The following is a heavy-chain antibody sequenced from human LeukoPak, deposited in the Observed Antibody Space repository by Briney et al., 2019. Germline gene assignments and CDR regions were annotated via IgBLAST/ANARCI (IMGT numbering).Heavy chain of an antibody. CDR2: IRYDGSNK. CDR1: GFTVSSNY. Sequence: GGSLRLSCAASGFTVSSNYMSWVRQAPGKGLEWVAFIRYDGSNKYYADSVKGRFTISRDNSKNTLYLQMNSLRAEDTAVYYCAKGSRCSSTSCYMFDFDYWGQGTLVTVSS. CDR3: AKGSRCSSTSCYMFDFDY. J-gene: IGHJ4*02. D-gene: IGHD2-2*02. V-gene: IGHV3-30*02.